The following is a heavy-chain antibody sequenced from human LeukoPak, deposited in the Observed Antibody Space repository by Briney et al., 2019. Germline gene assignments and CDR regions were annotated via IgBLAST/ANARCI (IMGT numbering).Heavy chain of an antibody. CDR3: AHNVARRQLQGEFFDY. Sequence: SGPTLVNPTQTLTLTCTFSGFSLSTSAVGVGWIRQPPGKALEWLALIYWNDDKRYRPSLKSRLTITKDTSKNQVALTMTNMDPMDTATYYCAHNVARRQLQGEFFDYWGQGALVTVSS. J-gene: IGHJ4*02. D-gene: IGHD3-10*01. CDR2: IYWNDDK. V-gene: IGHV2-5*01. CDR1: GFSLSTSAVG.